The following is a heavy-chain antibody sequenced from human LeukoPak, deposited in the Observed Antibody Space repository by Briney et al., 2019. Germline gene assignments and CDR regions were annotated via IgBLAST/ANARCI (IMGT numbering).Heavy chain of an antibody. CDR3: ARDYSLWSGSNFDY. Sequence: SETLSLTCTVSGVSISSGSYYWSWLRQPAGKGLEWFGRIYTSGSTNYNPSLKSPVTISQDTSKNQFSLKLSCVTAADTAVYYCARDYSLWSGSNFDYWGQGTLVTVSS. V-gene: IGHV4-61*02. D-gene: IGHD3-3*01. CDR2: IYTSGST. J-gene: IGHJ4*02. CDR1: GVSISSGSYY.